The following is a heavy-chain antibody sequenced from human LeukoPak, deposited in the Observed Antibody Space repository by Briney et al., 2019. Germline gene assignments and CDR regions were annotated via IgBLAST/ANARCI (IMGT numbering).Heavy chain of an antibody. J-gene: IGHJ3*02. D-gene: IGHD2-8*02. Sequence: GGSLRLSCAGSGFSFSGFSMNWVRQAPGKGLEWVSSISRDSIYIYYADSVKGRFTISRDNAKNSLYLQMNSLRAGDTAVYYCARHTVSDDAFDIWGQGTMVSVSS. CDR3: ARHTVSDDAFDI. CDR1: GFSFSGFS. CDR2: ISRDSIYI. V-gene: IGHV3-21*01.